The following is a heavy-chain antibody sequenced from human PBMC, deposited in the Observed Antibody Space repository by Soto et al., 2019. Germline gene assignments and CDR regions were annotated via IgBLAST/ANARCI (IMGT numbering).Heavy chain of an antibody. CDR1: GYTFTGYY. V-gene: IGHV1-46*01. CDR2: INSGGGNT. Sequence: QVQLVQSGTEVKKPGASVKISCKASGYTFTGYYIYWVRQAPGQGLEFMGAINSGGGNTDYAQKFQGRVTETRDTSTSTVYMELTSLRSDDTAVYYCAGGNCAGDCYFDYWGQGTLVTVSS. J-gene: IGHJ4*02. D-gene: IGHD2-21*02. CDR3: AGGNCAGDCYFDY.